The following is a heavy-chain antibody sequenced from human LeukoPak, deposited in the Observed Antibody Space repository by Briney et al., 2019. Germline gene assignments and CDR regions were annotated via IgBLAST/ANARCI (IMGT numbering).Heavy chain of an antibody. D-gene: IGHD1-14*01. CDR2: ISGSGGST. Sequence: GGSLRLSCAASGFTFSSYAMSWVRQAPGKGLEWVSAISGSGGSTYYADSVKGRFTISRDNSKNTLYLQMNSLRAEDTAVYYCAKGHSTLNHYYYYGMDVWGQGTTVTVSS. J-gene: IGHJ6*02. V-gene: IGHV3-23*01. CDR1: GFTFSSYA. CDR3: AKGHSTLNHYYYYGMDV.